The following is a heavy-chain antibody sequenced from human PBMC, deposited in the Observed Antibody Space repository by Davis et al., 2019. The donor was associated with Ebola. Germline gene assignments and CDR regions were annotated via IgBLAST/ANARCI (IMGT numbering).Heavy chain of an antibody. CDR3: AKDVTTYYYDSSGWIDY. D-gene: IGHD3-22*01. CDR2: IYSGGST. CDR1: GFTVSSNY. V-gene: IGHV3-66*01. J-gene: IGHJ4*02. Sequence: GESLKISCAASGFTVSSNYMSWVRQAPGKGLEWVSVIYSGGSTYYADSVKGRFTISRDNAKNSLYLQMNSLRAEDTAVYYCAKDVTTYYYDSSGWIDYWGQGTLVTVSS.